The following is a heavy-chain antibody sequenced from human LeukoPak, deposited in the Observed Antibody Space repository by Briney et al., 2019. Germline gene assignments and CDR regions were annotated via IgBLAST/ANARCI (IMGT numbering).Heavy chain of an antibody. CDR1: GYTFTSYG. J-gene: IGHJ4*02. Sequence: ASVKVSCKASGYTFTSYGISWVRQAPGQGLEWMGWISAYNGNTNYAQKLQGRVTITADKSTSTAYMELSSLRSEDTAVYYCASPDGYNFFDYWGQGTLVTVSS. CDR3: ASPDGYNFFDY. D-gene: IGHD5-24*01. CDR2: ISAYNGNT. V-gene: IGHV1-18*01.